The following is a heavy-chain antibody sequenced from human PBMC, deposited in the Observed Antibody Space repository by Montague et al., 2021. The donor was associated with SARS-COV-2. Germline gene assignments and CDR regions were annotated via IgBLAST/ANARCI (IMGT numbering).Heavy chain of an antibody. CDR1: EASISSYY. V-gene: IGHV4-4*09. J-gene: IGHJ4*02. CDR2: IYHNGNT. D-gene: IGHD1-26*01. CDR3: AGRIVGVRRSFGL. Sequence: SETLSLTRSVSEASISSYYWNWIRHLPGKGLEWIGYIYHNGNTDYNPSLRNRVDMSLDTPKNQFSLRLTSVTAADTATYYCAGRIVGVRRSFGLWGQGTVVTVSS.